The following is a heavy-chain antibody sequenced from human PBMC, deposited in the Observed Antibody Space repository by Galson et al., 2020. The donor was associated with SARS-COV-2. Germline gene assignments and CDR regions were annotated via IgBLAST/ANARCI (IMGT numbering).Heavy chain of an antibody. CDR1: GFTFSSYS. Sequence: GGSLRLSCAASGFTFSSYSMNWVRQAPGKGLEWVSSISSSSSYIYYADSVKGRFTISRDNAKNSLYLQMNSLRAEDTAVYYCARGGDTAMAQEDYWGQGTLVTVSS. CDR3: ARGGDTAMAQEDY. D-gene: IGHD5-18*01. J-gene: IGHJ4*02. CDR2: ISSSSSYI. V-gene: IGHV3-21*01.